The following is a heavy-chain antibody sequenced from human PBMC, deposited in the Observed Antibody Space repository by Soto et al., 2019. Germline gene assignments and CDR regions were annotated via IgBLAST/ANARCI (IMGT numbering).Heavy chain of an antibody. CDR2: IYPGDSGT. D-gene: IGHD3-22*01. CDR1: GYSFTSYW. Sequence: PGESLKISCKGSGYSFTSYWIGWVRQMPGKGLEWMGIIYPGDSGTRYSPSFQGQVTISADKSISTAYLQWSSLKASDTAMYYCARIGTYYYDSSGYPDAFDIWGQGTMVTVSS. J-gene: IGHJ3*02. CDR3: ARIGTYYYDSSGYPDAFDI. V-gene: IGHV5-51*01.